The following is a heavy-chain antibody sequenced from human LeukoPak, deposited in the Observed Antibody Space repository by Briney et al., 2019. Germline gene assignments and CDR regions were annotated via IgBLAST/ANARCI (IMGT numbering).Heavy chain of an antibody. Sequence: GGSLRLSCSASGFIFSRYAMHWVRQPAGKGLYYVAAISSDGDSTYYADSVKGRFTISRDNSKTTLSLQMSSLKPEDTAVYYCVKTFGYCSSTSCYVFDYWGQGTLVTVSS. J-gene: IGHJ4*02. CDR3: VKTFGYCSSTSCYVFDY. V-gene: IGHV3-64D*06. CDR1: GFIFSRYA. CDR2: ISSDGDST. D-gene: IGHD2-2*01.